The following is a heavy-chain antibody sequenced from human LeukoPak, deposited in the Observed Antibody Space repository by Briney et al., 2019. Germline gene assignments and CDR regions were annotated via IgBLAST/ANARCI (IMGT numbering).Heavy chain of an antibody. Sequence: SETLSLTCTVSGASISSYFWTWIRQPAGKGLEWIGRLSTSGSTDYNPSLKSRVTMSLDTSRNQSSLKLSTVTAADTAVYYCARKDGDYWGQGTLVTVSS. V-gene: IGHV4-4*07. CDR3: ARKDGDY. CDR1: GASISSYF. CDR2: LSTSGST. J-gene: IGHJ4*02.